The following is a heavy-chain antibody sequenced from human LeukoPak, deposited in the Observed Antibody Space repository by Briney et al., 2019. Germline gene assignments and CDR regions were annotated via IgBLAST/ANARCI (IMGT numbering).Heavy chain of an antibody. CDR2: INPNSGGT. D-gene: IGHD3-10*01. CDR3: ARGPITMVRGVIFNWFDP. V-gene: IGHV1-2*06. Sequence: ASVKASCKASGYTFTGYYMHWVRQAPGQGLEWMGRINPNSGGTNYAQKFQGRVTMTRDTSISTAYMELSRLRSDDTAVYYCARGPITMVRGVIFNWFDPWGQGTLVTVSS. J-gene: IGHJ5*02. CDR1: GYTFTGYY.